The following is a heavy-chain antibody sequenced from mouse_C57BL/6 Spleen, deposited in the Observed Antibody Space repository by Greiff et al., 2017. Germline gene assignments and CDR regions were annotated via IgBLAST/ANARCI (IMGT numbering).Heavy chain of an antibody. J-gene: IGHJ3*01. D-gene: IGHD2-4*01. CDR2: IHPNSGST. CDR3: ARGIFYDYDLWFAY. V-gene: IGHV1-64*01. CDR1: GYTFTSYW. Sequence: QVQLQQPGAELVKPGASVKLSCKASGYTFTSYWMHWVKQRPGQGLEWIGMIHPNSGSTNYNEKFKSKATLTVDKSSSTAYMQLRSLTSEDSAVYYCARGIFYDYDLWFAYWGQGTLVPVSA.